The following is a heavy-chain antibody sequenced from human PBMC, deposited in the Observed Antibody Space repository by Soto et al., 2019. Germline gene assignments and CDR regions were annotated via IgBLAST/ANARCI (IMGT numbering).Heavy chain of an antibody. J-gene: IGHJ3*02. D-gene: IGHD3-9*01. CDR2: ISSSSSTI. CDR1: GFTFSSYS. V-gene: IGHV3-48*01. CDR3: ARDPRPHYDILTGYYTPNAFDI. Sequence: GGSLRLSCAASGFTFSSYSMNWVRQAPGKGLEWVSYISSSSSTIYYADSVKGRFTISRDNAKNSLDLQMNSLRAEDTAVYYCARDPRPHYDILTGYYTPNAFDIWGQGTMVTVSS.